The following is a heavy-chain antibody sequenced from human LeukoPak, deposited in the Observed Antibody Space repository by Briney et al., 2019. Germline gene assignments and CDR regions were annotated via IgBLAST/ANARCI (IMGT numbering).Heavy chain of an antibody. Sequence: SETLSLTCTVSGGSISSYYWSWIRQPAGKGLEWIGRIYTSGSTNYNPSLKSRVTMSVDTSKNQFSLKLSSVTAADTAVYYCARRARISLTGRKNCLDPWGQGVLVTVSS. D-gene: IGHD3-9*01. CDR2: IYTSGST. CDR1: GGSISSYY. J-gene: IGHJ5*01. V-gene: IGHV4-4*07. CDR3: ARRARISLTGRKNCLDP.